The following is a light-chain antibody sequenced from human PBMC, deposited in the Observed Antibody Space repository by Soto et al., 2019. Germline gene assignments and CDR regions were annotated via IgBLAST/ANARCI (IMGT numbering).Light chain of an antibody. CDR1: QCISKF. CDR3: HQYNEWRT. V-gene: IGKV3-15*01. J-gene: IGKJ1*01. CDR2: DAS. Sequence: VMTRSPATLSVSPGARATLSCRASQCISKFLAWYQQRPGQAPRLLIYDASTRATGIPDRFSGSGSGTEFTLTISSLQSEDVAVYYCHQYNEWRTFGQGTKVDIK.